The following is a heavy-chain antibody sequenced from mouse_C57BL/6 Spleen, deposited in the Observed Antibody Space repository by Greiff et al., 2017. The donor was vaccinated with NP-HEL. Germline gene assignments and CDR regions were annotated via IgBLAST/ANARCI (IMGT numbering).Heavy chain of an antibody. V-gene: IGHV1-64*01. CDR3: ASGIITTVVAPFFDY. Sequence: VQLQQPGAELVKPGASVKLSCKASGYTFTSYWMHWVKQRPGQGLEWIGMIHPNSGSTNYNEKFKSKATLTVDKSSSTAYMQLSSLTSEDSAVYYCASGIITTVVAPFFDYWGQGTTLTVSS. D-gene: IGHD1-1*01. CDR2: IHPNSGST. J-gene: IGHJ2*01. CDR1: GYTFTSYW.